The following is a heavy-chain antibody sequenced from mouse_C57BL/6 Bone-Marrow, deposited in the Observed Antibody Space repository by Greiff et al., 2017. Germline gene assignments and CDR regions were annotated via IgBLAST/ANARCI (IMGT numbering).Heavy chain of an antibody. V-gene: IGHV1-15*01. J-gene: IGHJ2*01. D-gene: IGHD1-1*01. CDR2: IDPETGGT. Sequence: QVQLQQSGAELVRPGASVTLSCKASGYTFTDYEMHWVKQTPVHGLEWIGAIDPETGGTAYNQKFKGKAILTADKSSSTAYMELRSLTSEDSAVYYCTNYYGSSYCDYWGQGTTLTVSS. CDR1: GYTFTDYE. CDR3: TNYYGSSYCDY.